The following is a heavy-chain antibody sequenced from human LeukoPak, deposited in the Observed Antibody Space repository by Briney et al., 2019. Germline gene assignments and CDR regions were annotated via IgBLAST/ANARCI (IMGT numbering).Heavy chain of an antibody. D-gene: IGHD3-9*01. CDR3: ARQDILTGYYAIFDY. J-gene: IGHJ4*02. CDR1: GGSISSSNW. V-gene: IGHV4-4*02. CDR2: IYHSGST. Sequence: SETLSLTCAVSGGSISSSNWWSWVRQPPGKGLEWIGEIYHSGSTNYNPSLKSRVTISVDTSKNQFSLKLSSVTAADTAVYYCARQDILTGYYAIFDYWGQGTLVTVSS.